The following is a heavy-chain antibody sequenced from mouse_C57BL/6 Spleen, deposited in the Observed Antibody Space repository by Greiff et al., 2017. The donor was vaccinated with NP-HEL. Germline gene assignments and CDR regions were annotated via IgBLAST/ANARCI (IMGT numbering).Heavy chain of an antibody. D-gene: IGHD1-1*01. J-gene: IGHJ2*01. CDR2: ISYDGSN. CDR1: GYSITSGYY. CDR3: ARGTITPLYYFDY. Sequence: EVQLVESGPGLVKPSQSLSLTCSVTGYSITSGYYWNWIRQFPGNQLEWMGYISYDGSNNYNPSLKNRISITRDTSKNQFFLKLNSVTTEDTATYYCARGTITPLYYFDYWGQGTTLTVSS. V-gene: IGHV3-6*01.